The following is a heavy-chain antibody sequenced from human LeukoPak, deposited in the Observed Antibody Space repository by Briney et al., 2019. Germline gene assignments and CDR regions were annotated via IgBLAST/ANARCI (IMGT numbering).Heavy chain of an antibody. CDR1: GYTFTSYG. J-gene: IGHJ4*02. V-gene: IGHV1-18*01. D-gene: IGHD5-18*01. Sequence: ASVKVSCKASGYTFTSYGISWVRQAPGQGREWMGWISAYNGNTNYAQKLQGRVTMTTDTSTSTAYMELRSLRSDDTAVYYCARDQRHGYAEPSDYWGQGTLVTVSS. CDR3: ARDQRHGYAEPSDY. CDR2: ISAYNGNT.